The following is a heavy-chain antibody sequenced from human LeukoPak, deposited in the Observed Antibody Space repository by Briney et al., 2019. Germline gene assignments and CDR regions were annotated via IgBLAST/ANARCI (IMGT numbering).Heavy chain of an antibody. D-gene: IGHD2-21*02. J-gene: IGHJ4*02. CDR3: ARIAREAYCGGDCYSN. CDR2: IDWDDDK. Sequence: ASGPALVKPTQTLTLTCTLSGFSLSTSGMCVSWIRQPPGKALEWLARIDWDDDKYYSTSLKTRLTISKDTSKNQVVLTMTNMDPVDTATYYCARIAREAYCGGDCYSNWGQGTLVTVSS. V-gene: IGHV2-70*11. CDR1: GFSLSTSGMC.